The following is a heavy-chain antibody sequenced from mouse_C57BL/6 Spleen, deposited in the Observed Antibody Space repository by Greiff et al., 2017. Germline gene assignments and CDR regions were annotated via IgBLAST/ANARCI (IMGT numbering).Heavy chain of an antibody. V-gene: IGHV5-17*01. CDR2: ISSGSSTI. D-gene: IGHD1-1*01. Sequence: EVQRVESGGGLVKPGGSLKLSCAASGFTFSDYGMHWVRQAPEKGLEWVAYISSGSSTIYYADTVKGRFTISRDNAKNTLFLQMTSLRSEDTAMYYCARMYYYGSSYPLYAMDYWGQGTSVTVSS. CDR1: GFTFSDYG. CDR3: ARMYYYGSSYPLYAMDY. J-gene: IGHJ4*01.